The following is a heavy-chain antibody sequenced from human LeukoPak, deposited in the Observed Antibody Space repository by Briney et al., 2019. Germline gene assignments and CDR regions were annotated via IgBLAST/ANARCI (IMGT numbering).Heavy chain of an antibody. Sequence: PGGSLRLSCAASGFTFSSYWMSWVRQAPGKGLEWVANIKQDGSEEYYVDSVKGRFTISRDNAKNSLYLQMNSLRAEDTAVYYCARVRLDYYYGMDVWGQGTTVTVSS. CDR3: ARVRLDYYYGMDV. CDR2: IKQDGSEE. J-gene: IGHJ6*02. CDR1: GFTFSSYW. D-gene: IGHD3-16*01. V-gene: IGHV3-7*04.